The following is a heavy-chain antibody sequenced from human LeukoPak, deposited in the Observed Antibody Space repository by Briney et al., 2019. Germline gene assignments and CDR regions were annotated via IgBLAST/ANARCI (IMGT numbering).Heavy chain of an antibody. V-gene: IGHV4-31*03. CDR3: ARAGGFFSPFGY. J-gene: IGHJ4*02. D-gene: IGHD3-3*01. CDR2: IYYSGST. Sequence: SETLSLTCTASGGSISSGGYYWSWIRQHPGKGLEWIGYIYYSGSTYYNPSLKSRVTISVDTSKNQFSLKLSSVTAADTAVYYCARAGGFFSPFGYWGQGTLVTVSS. CDR1: GGSISSGGYY.